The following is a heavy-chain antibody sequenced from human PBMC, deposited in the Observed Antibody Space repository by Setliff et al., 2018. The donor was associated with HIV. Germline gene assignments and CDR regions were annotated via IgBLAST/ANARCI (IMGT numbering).Heavy chain of an antibody. CDR1: GYKFGDYW. Sequence: GESLKISCKGSGYKFGDYWIGWVRQMPGKGPEWMGIIYPGDSETRHSPSFEGQVTISADKSISTAYLQWSSLKASDTAMYYCARSTRNYYDSSAPGAFDIWGQGTMVTVSS. CDR2: IYPGDSET. V-gene: IGHV5-51*01. CDR3: ARSTRNYYDSSAPGAFDI. J-gene: IGHJ3*02. D-gene: IGHD3-22*01.